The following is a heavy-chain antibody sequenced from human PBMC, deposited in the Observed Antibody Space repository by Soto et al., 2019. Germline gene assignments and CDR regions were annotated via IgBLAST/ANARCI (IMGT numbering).Heavy chain of an antibody. J-gene: IGHJ6*03. CDR3: ARSRAGRTAASYYDYMDV. D-gene: IGHD2-2*01. V-gene: IGHV3-7*01. CDR2: IKQDGSEK. CDR1: GFSFSDYW. Sequence: EVRLLESGGGLVQPGGSLRLSCAAAGFSFSDYWMTWVRQPPGKGLEWVANIKQDGSEKYYADSVKGRFTISRDNAKSSLYLQMNSLRAEDTAVYYCARSRAGRTAASYYDYMDVWGKGTTVTVSS.